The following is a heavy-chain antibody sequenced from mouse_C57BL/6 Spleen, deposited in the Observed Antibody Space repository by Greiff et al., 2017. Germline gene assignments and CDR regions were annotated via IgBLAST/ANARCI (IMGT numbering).Heavy chain of an antibody. CDR1: GFNFNGYW. D-gene: IGHD1-1*01. V-gene: IGHV14-1*01. J-gene: IGHJ1*03. CDR2: IDPGDGDT. Sequence: VQLKQSGAELVKPGASVKLSCKASGFNFNGYWMHWVKQRPGQGLEWIGRIDPGDGDTNYAPKFKGKATMTADTSSNTAYLQLSSLTSEYTAVYYCATIIATVVDYFGGWGTGTTVTVSS. CDR3: ATIIATVVDYFGG.